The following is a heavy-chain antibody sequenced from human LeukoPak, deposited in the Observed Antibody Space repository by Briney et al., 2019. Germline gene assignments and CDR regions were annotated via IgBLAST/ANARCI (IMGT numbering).Heavy chain of an antibody. J-gene: IGHJ4*02. Sequence: PGGSLRLSCAASGFTFSSYGMHWVRQAPGKGLEWVAFIRYDGSNKYYADSVKGRFTISKDNSKNTLYLQMNSLRAEDTAVYYCAATYSSSFPFDYWGQGTLVTVSS. CDR3: AATYSSSFPFDY. CDR2: IRYDGSNK. D-gene: IGHD6-6*01. V-gene: IGHV3-30*02. CDR1: GFTFSSYG.